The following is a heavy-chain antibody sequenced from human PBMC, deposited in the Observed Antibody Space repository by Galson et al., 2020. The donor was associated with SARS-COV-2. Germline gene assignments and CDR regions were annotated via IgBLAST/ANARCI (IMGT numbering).Heavy chain of an antibody. J-gene: IGHJ6*03. CDR3: ARWFGVVIIPHYYYYMDV. D-gene: IGHD3-3*01. CDR2: ISAYNGNT. V-gene: IGHV1-18*01. CDR1: GYTFTSYG. Sequence: ASVKVSCKASGYTFTSYGISWVRQAPGQGLEWMGWISAYNGNTNYAQKLQGRVTMTTDTSTSTAYMELRRLRSDDTAVYYCARWFGVVIIPHYYYYMDVWGKGTTVTVSS.